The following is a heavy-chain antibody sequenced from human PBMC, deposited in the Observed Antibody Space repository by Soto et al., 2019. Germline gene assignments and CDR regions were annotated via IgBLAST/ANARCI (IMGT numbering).Heavy chain of an antibody. CDR3: AKGDNLGPKTGYAFDP. D-gene: IGHD5-12*01. CDR1: GDSVSSNTAS. V-gene: IGHV6-1*01. J-gene: IGHJ5*02. Sequence: PSQTLSLTCVICGDSVSSNTASCNWSRQSPSRVLEWLGRTYFRSKWYNDYAVSVKSRIIINPDTSNNQFSLQLNSVTPEDTAVYFCAKGDNLGPKTGYAFDPWGQGIMVTVSS. CDR2: TYFRSKWYN.